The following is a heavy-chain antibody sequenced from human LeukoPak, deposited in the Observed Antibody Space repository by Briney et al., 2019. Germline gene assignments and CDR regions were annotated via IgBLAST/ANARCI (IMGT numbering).Heavy chain of an antibody. Sequence: GGSLRLSCAASGFTFSSYVMSWVRQVPGKGLEWVSAISGSGGSTYYADSVKGRFTISRDNSKNTLYLQMNSLRAEDTAVYYCAKDHYGGKGGDAFDIWGQGTMVTVSS. CDR3: AKDHYGGKGGDAFDI. CDR1: GFTFSSYV. V-gene: IGHV3-23*01. J-gene: IGHJ3*02. D-gene: IGHD4-23*01. CDR2: ISGSGGST.